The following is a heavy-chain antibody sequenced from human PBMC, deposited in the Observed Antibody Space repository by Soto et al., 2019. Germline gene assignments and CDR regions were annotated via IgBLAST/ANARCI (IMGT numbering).Heavy chain of an antibody. D-gene: IGHD3-16*01. V-gene: IGHV4-59*01. Sequence: SETLSLTCTVSGGSISSYYWSWIRQPPGKGLEWIGYIYYSGSTNYNPSLKSRVTISVDTSKNQFSLKLSSVTAADTAVYYCARGVYGIYDPQSLDYWGQGTLVTVSS. CDR3: ARGVYGIYDPQSLDY. J-gene: IGHJ4*02. CDR1: GGSISSYY. CDR2: IYYSGST.